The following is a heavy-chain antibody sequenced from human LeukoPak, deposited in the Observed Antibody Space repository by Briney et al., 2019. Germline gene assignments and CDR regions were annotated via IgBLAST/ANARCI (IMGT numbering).Heavy chain of an antibody. D-gene: IGHD3-16*01. V-gene: IGHV3-23*01. J-gene: IGHJ6*02. CDR3: ARGGGLDV. CDR1: GFTFSSSA. Sequence: GGSLRLSCAASGFTFSSSAMSWFRQAPGKGLEWVSAISNNGGYTYYADSVQGRFTISRDNSKSTLCLQMSNLRAEDTAVYFCARGGGLDVWGQGATVTVSS. CDR2: ISNNGGYT.